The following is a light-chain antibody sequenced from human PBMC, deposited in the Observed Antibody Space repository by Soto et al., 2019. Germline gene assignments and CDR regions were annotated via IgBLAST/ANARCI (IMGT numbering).Light chain of an antibody. V-gene: IGLV2-14*01. CDR3: SSYTSSDTLI. J-gene: IGLJ2*01. CDR1: SSDVGGYNY. CDR2: EVT. Sequence: QSALTPPASVSGSPGQSITISCTGTSSDVGGYNYVSWYQLHPGKVPKLIIYEVTNRPSGVSNRYSGSKYGNTASLIISGLKTEDEADYYCSSYTSSDTLIFGGGTKLTVL.